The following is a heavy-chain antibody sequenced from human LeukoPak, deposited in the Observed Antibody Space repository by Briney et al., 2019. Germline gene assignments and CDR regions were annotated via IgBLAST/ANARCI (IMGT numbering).Heavy chain of an antibody. V-gene: IGHV3-23*01. D-gene: IGHD7-27*01. CDR2: ISDSGDST. J-gene: IGHJ4*02. CDR1: GFTFSSYG. CDR3: TKRGRDWGPFDY. Sequence: GETLRLSCAASGFTFSSYGMSWVRQAPGKGLEWVSSISDSGDSTYYPDSVKGRFTISRDNSKNTLYMEMDSLRDEDTAIYYCTKRGRDWGPFDYWGQGTLVTVSS.